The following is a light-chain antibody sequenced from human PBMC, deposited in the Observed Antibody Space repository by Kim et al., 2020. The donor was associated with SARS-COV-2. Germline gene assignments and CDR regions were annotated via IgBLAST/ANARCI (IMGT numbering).Light chain of an antibody. J-gene: IGKJ1*01. CDR1: QSVSSNY. V-gene: IGKV3-20*01. CDR3: HQYGSSPRT. CDR2: GAS. Sequence: EIVLTQSPGTLSLSPGERATLSCRASQSVSSNYLAWYQQKSGQAPRLLIYGASSRTTGIQDRFSGSGSGTDFTLTISRLEPEDFAVYYCHQYGSSPRTFGQGTKVDIK.